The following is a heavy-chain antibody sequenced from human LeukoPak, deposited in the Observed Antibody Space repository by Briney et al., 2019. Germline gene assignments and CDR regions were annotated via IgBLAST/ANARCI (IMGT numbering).Heavy chain of an antibody. J-gene: IGHJ6*02. CDR3: ARDRGYYGSGSYYRTSLYGMDV. Sequence: SETLSLTCTVSGGSISSYYWNWIRQPAGKGLEWIGRIYTSGRTNYNTSLKSRVTMSADTSKNQLSLRLSSVTAADTAVYYCARDRGYYGSGSYYRTSLYGMDVWGQGTTVTVSS. D-gene: IGHD3-10*01. CDR2: IYTSGRT. CDR1: GGSISSYY. V-gene: IGHV4-4*07.